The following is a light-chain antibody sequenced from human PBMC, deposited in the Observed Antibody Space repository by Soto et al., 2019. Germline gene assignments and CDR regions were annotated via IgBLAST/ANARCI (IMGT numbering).Light chain of an antibody. CDR2: GAS. Sequence: EIVMTQSPATLSVSPGERATLSCRASQSVSSYLAWYQQKPGQAPRLLIYGASTWATGIPARFSGSGSGTDFTLTISRLQSEDFADYYCQPYNHWPFTFGQGTKLEIK. V-gene: IGKV3-15*01. CDR3: QPYNHWPFT. CDR1: QSVSSY. J-gene: IGKJ2*01.